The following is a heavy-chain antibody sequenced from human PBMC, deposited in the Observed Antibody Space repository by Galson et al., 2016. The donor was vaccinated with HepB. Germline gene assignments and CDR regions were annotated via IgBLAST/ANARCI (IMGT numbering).Heavy chain of an antibody. Sequence: SLRLSCAASGFTFSDYGMHWVRQAPGKGLEWVAADSMDGRRKFYADSVKGRFTISRDNSNNMLFLQMSSLRAEDTAVYYCAKIHEHCPAVGCSVDYWGQGTLVSVSS. CDR1: GFTFSDYG. D-gene: IGHD3-10*02. CDR3: AKIHEHCPAVGCSVDY. J-gene: IGHJ4*02. CDR2: DSMDGRRK. V-gene: IGHV3-30*18.